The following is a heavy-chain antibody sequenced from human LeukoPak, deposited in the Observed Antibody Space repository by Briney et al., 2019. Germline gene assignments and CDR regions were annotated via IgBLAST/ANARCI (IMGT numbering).Heavy chain of an antibody. D-gene: IGHD1-1*01. Sequence: GGSLRLSCAASGFTFSSYSMSWVRQAPGKGLEWVSAISGSGGSTYYADSVKGRFTISSDNSKNTLYLQMNSLRAEDTAVYYCAKTTYAGTKPDYDYYYGMDVWGQGTTVTVSS. CDR3: AKTTYAGTKPDYDYYYGMDV. CDR1: GFTFSSYS. J-gene: IGHJ6*02. V-gene: IGHV3-23*01. CDR2: ISGSGGST.